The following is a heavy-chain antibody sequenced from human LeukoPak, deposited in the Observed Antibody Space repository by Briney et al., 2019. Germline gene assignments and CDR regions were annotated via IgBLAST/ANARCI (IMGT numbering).Heavy chain of an antibody. J-gene: IGHJ4*02. CDR1: GDSISSYY. CDR3: ARGSWYYYDSSVEFFDY. CDR2: IYYSGST. V-gene: IGHV4-59*01. Sequence: PSETLSLTCTVSGDSISSYYWSWIRQPPGKGLEWIGYIYYSGSTNYNPSLKSRVTISVDTSKNQFSLKLSSVTAADTAVYYCARGSWYYYDSSVEFFDYWGQGTLVTVSS. D-gene: IGHD3-22*01.